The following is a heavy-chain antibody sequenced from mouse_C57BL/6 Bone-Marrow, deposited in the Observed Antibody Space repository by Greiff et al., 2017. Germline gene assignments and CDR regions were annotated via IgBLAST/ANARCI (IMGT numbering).Heavy chain of an antibody. CDR2: IEPKSGGT. V-gene: IGHV1-72*01. D-gene: IGHD2-1*01. J-gene: IGHJ4*01. CDR1: GYTFTSYW. Sequence: QVQLQQPGAELVKPGASVKLSCKASGYTFTSYWMHWVKQRPGRGLEWIGRIEPKSGGTKYNEKFKSKATLTVDKPSSTACMQPSSLTSDDSAVYYCARNDWAMDYWGQGTSVTVSS. CDR3: ARNDWAMDY.